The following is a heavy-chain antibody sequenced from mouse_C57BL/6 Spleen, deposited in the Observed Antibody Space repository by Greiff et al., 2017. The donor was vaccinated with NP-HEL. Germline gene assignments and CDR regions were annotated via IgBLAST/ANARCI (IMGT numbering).Heavy chain of an antibody. CDR3: ARDYDGYYHYFDY. CDR2: IYPGSGST. J-gene: IGHJ2*01. CDR1: GYTFTSYW. V-gene: IGHV1-55*01. Sequence: VQLQQSGAELVKPGASVKMSCKASGYTFTSYWITWVKQRPGQGLEWIGDIYPGSGSTNYNEKFKSKATLTVDTSSSTAYMQLSSLTSEDSAVYYCARDYDGYYHYFDYWGQGTTLTVSS. D-gene: IGHD2-3*01.